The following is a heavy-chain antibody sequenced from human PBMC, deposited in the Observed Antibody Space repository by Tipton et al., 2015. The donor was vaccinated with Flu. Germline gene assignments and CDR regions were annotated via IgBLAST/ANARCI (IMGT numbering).Heavy chain of an antibody. Sequence: QLVQSGAEVRKSGASVKLSCRTSGYSFTNYYMHWVRQAPGQGLEWMGIINPSGGSTSYAQKFQGRVTMTRDTSTSTVYMELSSLRSEDTAVYYCARDLSGSYGSGDYWGQGTLVTVSS. D-gene: IGHD1-26*01. CDR1: GYSFTNYY. V-gene: IGHV1-46*01. CDR2: INPSGGST. CDR3: ARDLSGSYGSGDY. J-gene: IGHJ4*02.